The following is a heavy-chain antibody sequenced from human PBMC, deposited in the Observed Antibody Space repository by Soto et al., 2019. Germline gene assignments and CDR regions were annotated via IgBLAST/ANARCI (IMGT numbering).Heavy chain of an antibody. Sequence: PSETLSLTCTVSGGSLSSGGYYWSWIRQHPGKGLEWIGYIYYSGSTYYNPSLKSRVTISVDTSKNQFSLKLSSVTAADPAVDYCARGARSWLQGYYFDYWGQGTRVTVSS. D-gene: IGHD5-12*01. CDR1: GGSLSSGGYY. V-gene: IGHV4-31*03. CDR2: IYYSGST. J-gene: IGHJ4*02. CDR3: ARGARSWLQGYYFDY.